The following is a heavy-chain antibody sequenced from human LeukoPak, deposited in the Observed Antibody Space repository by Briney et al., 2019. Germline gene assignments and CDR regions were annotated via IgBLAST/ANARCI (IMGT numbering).Heavy chain of an antibody. J-gene: IGHJ5*02. CDR3: ARDRGYYDFWSGGNWFDP. CDR2: IIPIFGTA. D-gene: IGHD3-3*01. CDR1: GGTLTSYA. V-gene: IGHV1-69*13. Sequence: SVKVSCKASGGTLTSYAISWVRQAPGQGLEWMGGIIPIFGTANYAQKFQGRVTITADESTSTAYMELSSLRSEDTAVYYCARDRGYYDFWSGGNWFDPWGQGTLVTVSS.